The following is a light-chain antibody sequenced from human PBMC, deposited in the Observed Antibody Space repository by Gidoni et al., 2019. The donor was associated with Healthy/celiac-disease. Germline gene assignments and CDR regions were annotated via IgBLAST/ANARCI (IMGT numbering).Light chain of an antibody. CDR2: QDS. V-gene: IGLV3-1*01. Sequence: SYELPHPPSVSVSPGPTASITCSGDKLGDKYACWYQQKPGQSPVLVIYQDSKRPSGIPERFSGSNSGNTATLTISGTQAMDEADYYCQAWDSSTAYVVFGGGTKLTVL. J-gene: IGLJ2*01. CDR1: KLGDKY. CDR3: QAWDSSTAYVV.